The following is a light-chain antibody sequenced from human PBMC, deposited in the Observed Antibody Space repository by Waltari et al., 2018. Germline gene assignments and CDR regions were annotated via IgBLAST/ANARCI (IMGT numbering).Light chain of an antibody. J-gene: IGKJ1*01. CDR3: QQYYSTPPRT. CDR1: QSVLYSSNNKNY. Sequence: DIVMTQSPDSLAVSLGERATINCKSSQSVLYSSNNKNYLAWYQQEPGQPPKLLIYWASTRESGVPDRFSGSVSGTDFNLTISSLQAEDVAVYYCQQYYSTPPRTFGQGTKVDIK. V-gene: IGKV4-1*01. CDR2: WAS.